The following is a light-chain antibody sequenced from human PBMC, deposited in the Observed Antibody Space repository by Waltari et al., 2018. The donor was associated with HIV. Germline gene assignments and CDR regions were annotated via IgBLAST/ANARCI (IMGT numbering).Light chain of an antibody. CDR2: EVY. CDR3: SSYAGSNNLV. V-gene: IGLV2-8*01. J-gene: IGLJ2*01. Sequence: QSALTQPPSASGSPGQSATISCTGTSSDVGGYNYVSWYQQHPGKAPKLMIYEVYKRPAGVPDRFSGSKSGNTASLTVSGLQAEDEADYYCSSYAGSNNLVFGGGTKLTVL. CDR1: SSDVGGYNY.